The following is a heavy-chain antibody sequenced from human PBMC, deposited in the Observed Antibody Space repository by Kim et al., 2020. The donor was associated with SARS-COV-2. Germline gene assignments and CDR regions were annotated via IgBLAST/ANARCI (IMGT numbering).Heavy chain of an antibody. CDR3: ARDGVATPGGDYYYGMDV. D-gene: IGHD5-12*01. V-gene: IGHV1-46*01. J-gene: IGHJ6*02. CDR2: INPSGGST. Sequence: ASVKVSCKASGYTFTSYYMHWVRQAPGQGLEWMGIINPSGGSTSYAQKFQGRVTMTRDTSTSTVYMELSSLRSEDTAVYYCARDGVATPGGDYYYGMDVWGQGTTVTVSS. CDR1: GYTFTSYY.